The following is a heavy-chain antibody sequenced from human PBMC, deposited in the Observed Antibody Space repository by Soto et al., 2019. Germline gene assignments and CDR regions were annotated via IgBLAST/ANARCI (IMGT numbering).Heavy chain of an antibody. V-gene: IGHV1-2*04. CDR1: GYTFTGYY. CDR3: ARCSSTTSRSGMDV. Sequence: ASVKVSCKASGYTFTGYYMHWVRQAPGQGLEWMGWINPNSGGTNYAQKFQGWVTMTRDTSISTAYMELSRLRSDDTAVYYCARCSSTTSRSGMDVWGQGTTATVSS. CDR2: INPNSGGT. D-gene: IGHD2-2*01. J-gene: IGHJ6*02.